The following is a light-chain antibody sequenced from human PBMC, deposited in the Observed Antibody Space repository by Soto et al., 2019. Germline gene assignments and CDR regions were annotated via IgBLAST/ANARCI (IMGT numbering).Light chain of an antibody. CDR2: DAS. Sequence: DIQMTQSPSTLSASVGDRVTITCRASQSISSWLAWYQQKPGKAPKLLIYDASGLESGVPSRFSGSGSGTEFTLTISSLQPDDFATYYCQQYNSYSATFGGGTKVDIK. CDR3: QQYNSYSAT. V-gene: IGKV1-5*01. CDR1: QSISSW. J-gene: IGKJ4*01.